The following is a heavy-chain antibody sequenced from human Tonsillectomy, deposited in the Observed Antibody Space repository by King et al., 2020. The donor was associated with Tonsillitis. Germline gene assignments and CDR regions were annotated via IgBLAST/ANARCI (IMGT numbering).Heavy chain of an antibody. D-gene: IGHD6-19*01. CDR2: FDPEDGET. CDR1: GYTLTELS. V-gene: IGHV1-24*01. J-gene: IGHJ3*02. CDR3: ATGYSSGWSFTFDI. Sequence: QLVQSGAEVKKPGASVKVSCKVSGYTLTELSMHWVRQAPGKGLEWMGGFDPEDGETIYAQKFQGRVTMTEDTSTDTAYMELSSLSSEDTAVYYCATGYSSGWSFTFDIWGKGTMVTVSS.